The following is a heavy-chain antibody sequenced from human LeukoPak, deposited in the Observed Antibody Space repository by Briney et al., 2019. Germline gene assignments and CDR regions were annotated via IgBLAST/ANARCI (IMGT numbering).Heavy chain of an antibody. V-gene: IGHV3-23*01. Sequence: PGGSLRLSCAASGFTFSSYAMSWVRQAPGKGLEWVSAISGSGGSTYYADSVKGRFTISRDNSKNTLYLQMNSLRAEDTAVYYCAKDWWTGSMVRGVTPSQWGQGTLVTVSS. CDR1: GFTFSSYA. D-gene: IGHD3-10*01. CDR3: AKDWWTGSMVRGVTPSQ. J-gene: IGHJ4*02. CDR2: ISGSGGST.